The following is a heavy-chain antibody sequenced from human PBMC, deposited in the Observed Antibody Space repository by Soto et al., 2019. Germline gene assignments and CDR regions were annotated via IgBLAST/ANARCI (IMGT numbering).Heavy chain of an antibody. V-gene: IGHV1-2*02. CDR3: AKDLTRQLAYWLDP. D-gene: IGHD6-6*01. CDR1: GFSFTGYY. J-gene: IGHJ5*02. Sequence: ASLKVSCKASGFSFTGYYIHWLRQAPGQGLEWMGWINAHSGGTEYAQKFQGRVTLTRDTSVATAYLTLTSLTSDDTALYYCAKDLTRQLAYWLDPWGQGTQVTVSS. CDR2: INAHSGGT.